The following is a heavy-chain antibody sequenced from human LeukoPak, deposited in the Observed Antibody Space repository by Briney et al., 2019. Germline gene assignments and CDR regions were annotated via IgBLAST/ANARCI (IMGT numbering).Heavy chain of an antibody. D-gene: IGHD2-21*01. CDR1: GDSVSSNSVA. CDR3: ARVGGDFSYGMDV. Sequence: SQTLSLTCVISGDSVSSNSVAWNWIRQSPSRGLEWLGRTFYRSKWYNDYAVSVKSRIIINPDTSKKQFSLQMNSVTPEDTGVYYCARVGGDFSYGMDVWGQGTTVTVSS. CDR2: TFYRSKWYN. J-gene: IGHJ6*02. V-gene: IGHV6-1*01.